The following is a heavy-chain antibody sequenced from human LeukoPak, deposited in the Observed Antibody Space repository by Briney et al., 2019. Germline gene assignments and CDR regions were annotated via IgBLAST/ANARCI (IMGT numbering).Heavy chain of an antibody. CDR1: GYTFTGYY. CDR3: AREVYGSGSYFFDY. V-gene: IGHV1-2*04. J-gene: IGHJ4*02. D-gene: IGHD3-10*01. Sequence: ASVKVSCKASGYTFTGYYMHGVRQAPGQGLEWMGWINPNSGGTNYAQKFQGWVAMTRDTSISTAYMELSRLRSDDTAVYYCAREVYGSGSYFFDYWGQGTLVTVSS. CDR2: INPNSGGT.